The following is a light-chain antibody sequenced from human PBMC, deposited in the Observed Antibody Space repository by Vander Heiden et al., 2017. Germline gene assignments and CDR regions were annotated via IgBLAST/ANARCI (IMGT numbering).Light chain of an antibody. J-gene: IGKJ4*01. CDR2: LGS. V-gene: IGKV2-28*01. CDR3: MQALQTPLT. CDR1: QSLLHSNGYNY. Sequence: IVLTRSPPSLPVTPGEPASISCRSSQSLLHSNGYNYLDWYLQKPGQSPQLLIYLGSNRASGVPDRFSGSGSGTDFTLKISRVEAEDVGVYYCMQALQTPLTFGGGTKVEIK.